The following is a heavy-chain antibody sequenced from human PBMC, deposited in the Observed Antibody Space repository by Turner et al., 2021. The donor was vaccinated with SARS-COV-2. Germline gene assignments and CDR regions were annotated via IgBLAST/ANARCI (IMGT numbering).Heavy chain of an antibody. CDR2: INHSGST. D-gene: IGHD3-3*01. Sequence: QVQLQQWGAGLLKPSETLSLTCAVYGGSVSGYVWPWIRQPPGKGLEWIGEINHSGSTNYNPSLKSRVTITVDTSKNQFSLKLSSVTAADTAVYYCARGQGWLQPPFGYWGQGTLVTVSS. CDR3: ARGQGWLQPPFGY. J-gene: IGHJ4*02. V-gene: IGHV4-34*01. CDR1: GGSVSGYV.